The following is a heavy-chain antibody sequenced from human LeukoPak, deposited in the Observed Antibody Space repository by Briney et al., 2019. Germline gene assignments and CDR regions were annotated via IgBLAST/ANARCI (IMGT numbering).Heavy chain of an antibody. Sequence: PGASLRLSCAASGFTFSNYAMSWVRQAPGKGLEWVSAIVGSGGSTYYADSVKGRFTISRDNSKNTLYLQMNSLRAEDTAVYYCAKWGDYDILTGYYDSDYWGQGTLVTVSS. J-gene: IGHJ4*02. CDR2: IVGSGGST. CDR1: GFTFSNYA. D-gene: IGHD3-9*01. CDR3: AKWGDYDILTGYYDSDY. V-gene: IGHV3-23*01.